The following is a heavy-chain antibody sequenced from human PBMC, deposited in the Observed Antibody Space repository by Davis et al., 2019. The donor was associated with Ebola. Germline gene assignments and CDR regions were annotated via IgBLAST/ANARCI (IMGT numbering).Heavy chain of an antibody. CDR1: GGSFSGYY. Sequence: PSETLSLTCAVYGGSFSGYYWSWIRQPPGKGLEWIGEINHSGSTNYNPSLKSRVTISVDTSKNQFSLKLSSVTAADMAVYYCASSQGIAAAGYYYYYGMDVWGQGTTVTVSS. CDR3: ASSQGIAAAGYYYYYGMDV. D-gene: IGHD6-13*01. V-gene: IGHV4-34*01. CDR2: INHSGST. J-gene: IGHJ6*02.